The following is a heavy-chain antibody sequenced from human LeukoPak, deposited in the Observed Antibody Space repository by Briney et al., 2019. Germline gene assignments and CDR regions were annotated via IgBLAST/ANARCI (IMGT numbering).Heavy chain of an antibody. D-gene: IGHD2/OR15-2a*01. J-gene: IGHJ3*02. CDR3: ARHTPSAPIFSMIQTGAFDI. Sequence: PSETLSLTPTVPRGSLTSYYWSCIWQRPRKGLEWIGYIYYSGSTNYNPSLKSRVTISVDTAKNHSSLKLSSVTAADTAAYYYARHTPSAPIFSMIQTGAFDIWGQGTMVTVSS. V-gene: IGHV4-59*08. CDR1: RGSLTSYY. CDR2: IYYSGST.